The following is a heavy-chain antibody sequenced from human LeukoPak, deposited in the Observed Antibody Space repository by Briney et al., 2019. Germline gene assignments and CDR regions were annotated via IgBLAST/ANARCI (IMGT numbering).Heavy chain of an antibody. Sequence: SETLSLTCTVSGDSLTSDYWSWLRQPPGGGLEWIAYVYHTGKTNYNPSLKSRVTISLDMSKKQFSLKMRSLTTADTAVYYCARGAGWYNYWGQGAPVTVSP. J-gene: IGHJ4*02. CDR3: ARGAGWYNY. D-gene: IGHD6-19*01. CDR1: GDSLTSDY. CDR2: VYHTGKT. V-gene: IGHV4-59*01.